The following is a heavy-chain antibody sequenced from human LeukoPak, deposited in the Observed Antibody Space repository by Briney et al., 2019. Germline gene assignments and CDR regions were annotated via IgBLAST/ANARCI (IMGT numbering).Heavy chain of an antibody. CDR1: GDSITSTSYY. CDR2: VYYTGGT. J-gene: IGHJ3*02. V-gene: IGHV4-39*07. Sequence: SETLSLTCSVSGDSITSTSYYWGWIRQPPEKGLEWIGSVYYTGGTYYSPSLKSRVTISVDTSKNQFSLKLSSVTAADTAVYYCARLEWELIPGAFDIWGQGTMVTVSS. CDR3: ARLEWELIPGAFDI. D-gene: IGHD1-26*01.